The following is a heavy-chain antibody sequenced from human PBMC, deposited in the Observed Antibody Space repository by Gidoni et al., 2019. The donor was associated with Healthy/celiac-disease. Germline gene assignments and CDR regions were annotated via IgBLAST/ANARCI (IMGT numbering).Heavy chain of an antibody. CDR3: ARVVGSWYEADFDY. V-gene: IGHV3-21*01. Sequence: EVQLVESGGGLVKPGGSLRLSCAASGFTFSSYSMNWVRQAPGKGLEWVSSISSSSSYIYYADSVKGRFTISRDNAKNSLYLQMNSLRAEDTAVYYCARVVGSWYEADFDYWGQGTLVTVSS. J-gene: IGHJ4*02. CDR2: ISSSSSYI. D-gene: IGHD6-13*01. CDR1: GFTFSSYS.